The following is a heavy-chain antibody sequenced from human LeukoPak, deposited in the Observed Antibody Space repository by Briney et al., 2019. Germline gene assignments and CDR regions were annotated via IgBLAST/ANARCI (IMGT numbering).Heavy chain of an antibody. CDR3: ATGAASYYGD. CDR2: INPNSGDT. V-gene: IGHV1-2*02. Sequence: GASVEVSCKASGYTFTGYYMHWVRQAPGQGLEWMGWINPNSGDTNYAQKFQGRVTMARDTSINTVYMQLSRLRSDDTAVYYCATGAASYYGDWGQGTLVTVSS. D-gene: IGHD1-26*01. J-gene: IGHJ4*02. CDR1: GYTFTGYY.